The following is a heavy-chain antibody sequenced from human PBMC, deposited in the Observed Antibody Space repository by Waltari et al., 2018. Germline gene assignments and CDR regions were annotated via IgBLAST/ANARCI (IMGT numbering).Heavy chain of an antibody. Sequence: EVQLLESGGGLVQPGGSLRLSCAASGFTFSSYWMNWVRQAPGKGLEWVANIKPDGSEKYYVDSLKGRFTISRDNTKNSLYLQRNSLRAEDTAEYYCATVSSSDAFDIWGQGTMVTVSS. D-gene: IGHD6-6*01. CDR3: ATVSSSDAFDI. CDR1: GFTFSSYW. V-gene: IGHV3-7*01. J-gene: IGHJ3*02. CDR2: IKPDGSEK.